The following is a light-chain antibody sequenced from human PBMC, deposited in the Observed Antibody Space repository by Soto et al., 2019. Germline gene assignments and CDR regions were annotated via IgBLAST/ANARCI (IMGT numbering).Light chain of an antibody. V-gene: IGLV8-61*01. CDR3: VLRMDGGLWV. CDR2: TTN. J-gene: IGLJ3*02. Sequence: QAVVTQEPSFSVSPGGTVTRTCGLRSGSVSTRYYPSWYQQTPGQAPRTLIYTTNTRSSGVPDRFAGSILWNKAALTITGAQADYESDYYWVLRMDGGLWVFGGGTKLTV. CDR1: SGSVSTRYY.